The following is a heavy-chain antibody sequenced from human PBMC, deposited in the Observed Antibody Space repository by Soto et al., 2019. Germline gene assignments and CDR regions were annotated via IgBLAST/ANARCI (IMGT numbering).Heavy chain of an antibody. V-gene: IGHV3-23*01. CDR2: ISGRGGST. Sequence: GGSLRLSCAASGFTFSSYAMSWVRQAPGKGLEWVSAISGRGGSTYYADSVKGRFTISRDNSKNTLYLQMNSLRAEDTAVYYCAKDGYCSSTSCYYYYYYMDVWGKGTTVTVSS. J-gene: IGHJ6*03. D-gene: IGHD2-2*01. CDR1: GFTFSSYA. CDR3: AKDGYCSSTSCYYYYYYMDV.